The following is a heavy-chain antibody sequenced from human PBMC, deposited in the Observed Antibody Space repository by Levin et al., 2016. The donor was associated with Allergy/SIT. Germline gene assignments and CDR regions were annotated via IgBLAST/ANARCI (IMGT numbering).Heavy chain of an antibody. CDR3: AKGIYGSGWEVDY. CDR2: ITSSGAST. CDR1: GFTFSNYG. D-gene: IGHD2-15*01. Sequence: GGSLRLSCAASGFTFSNYGMNWVRQAPGKGLDWVSGITSSGASTYYADSVKGRFTISRDNSKNILYLQMNSLRAEDTAIYYCAKGIYGSGWEVDYWGQGTLVTVSS. J-gene: IGHJ4*02. V-gene: IGHV3-23*01.